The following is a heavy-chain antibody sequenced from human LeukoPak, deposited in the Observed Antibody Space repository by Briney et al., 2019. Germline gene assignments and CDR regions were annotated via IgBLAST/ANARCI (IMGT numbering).Heavy chain of an antibody. CDR3: ARDPPFIIGTTFFDY. CDR1: GFTFSSYS. CDR2: ISTSSTYI. Sequence: GGSLRLSCAASGFTFSSYSMNWVRQAPGKGLEWVSSISTSSTYIYYADSVKGRSTISRDNAKNSLYLQMNSLRAEDTAVYYCARDPPFIIGTTFFDYWGQGTLVTVSS. D-gene: IGHD1-20*01. J-gene: IGHJ4*02. V-gene: IGHV3-21*01.